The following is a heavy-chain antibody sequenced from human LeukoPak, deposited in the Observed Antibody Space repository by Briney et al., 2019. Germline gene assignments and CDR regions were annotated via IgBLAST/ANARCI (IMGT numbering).Heavy chain of an antibody. V-gene: IGHV4-4*07. J-gene: IGHJ4*02. D-gene: IGHD6-19*01. Sequence: SETLSLTCTVSGGSINSYYWSWIRQPAGKGLEWIGRIYTSGSTNYNPSLKSRVTMSVDTSKNQFSLKLSSVTAADTAVYYCARDSPRLAVAGSPYYFDYWGQGTLVTVSS. CDR1: GGSINSYY. CDR2: IYTSGST. CDR3: ARDSPRLAVAGSPYYFDY.